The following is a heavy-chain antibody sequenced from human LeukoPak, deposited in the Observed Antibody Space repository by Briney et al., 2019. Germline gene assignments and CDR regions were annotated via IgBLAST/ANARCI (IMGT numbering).Heavy chain of an antibody. V-gene: IGHV3-13*01. Sequence: PGGSLRLSCAASGFTFSNYDMHWVRQATGKVLEWVSTIDTAGATYYPGSVKGRFTISRENAKNSLYLQINSLRAGDTAVYYCARGAGEYYDSTRGAFDIWGQGTMVTVSS. CDR3: ARGAGEYYDSTRGAFDI. CDR2: IDTAGAT. CDR1: GFTFSNYD. J-gene: IGHJ3*02. D-gene: IGHD3-22*01.